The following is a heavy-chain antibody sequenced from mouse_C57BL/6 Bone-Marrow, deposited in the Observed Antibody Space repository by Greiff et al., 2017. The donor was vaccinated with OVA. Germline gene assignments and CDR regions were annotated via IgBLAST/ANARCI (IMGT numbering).Heavy chain of an antibody. D-gene: IGHD2-4*01. Sequence: VQLQQSGSELRSPGSSVKLSCKDFDSEVFPIAYMSWVRQKPGHGFEWIGGILPSIGRTIYGEKFEDKATLDADTLSNTAYLELNSLTSEDSAIYYCARNDYDEAWFAYWGQGTLVTVSA. CDR2: ILPSIGRT. CDR3: ARNDYDEAWFAY. V-gene: IGHV15-2*01. CDR1: DSEVFPIAY. J-gene: IGHJ3*01.